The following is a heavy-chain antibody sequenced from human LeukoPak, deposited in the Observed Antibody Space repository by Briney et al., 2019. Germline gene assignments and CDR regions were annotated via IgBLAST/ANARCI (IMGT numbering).Heavy chain of an antibody. CDR1: GFTFSSYG. J-gene: IGHJ4*02. CDR2: IWYDGKNK. D-gene: IGHD3-10*01. CDR3: ARVITMVRGVIRGYFDY. V-gene: IGHV3-33*01. Sequence: GRSLRLSCAASGFTFSSYGMHWVRQAPGKGLEWVAVIWYDGKNKYYADSVKGRFIISRDNSKNTLYLQMNSLRAEDTAVYYCARVITMVRGVIRGYFDYWGQGTLVTVSS.